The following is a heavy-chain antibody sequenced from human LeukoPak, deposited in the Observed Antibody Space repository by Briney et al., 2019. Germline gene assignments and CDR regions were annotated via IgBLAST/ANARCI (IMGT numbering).Heavy chain of an antibody. CDR1: VGTFSSYA. D-gene: IGHD2-15*01. CDR3: ALLGYCSGGSCYYFDY. J-gene: IGHJ4*02. V-gene: IGHV1-69*06. Sequence: ASVTVSCKASVGTFSSYAISWVRQAPGQGLEWMGRIIPIFGTANYAQKFQGRVTITADKSTSTAYMELSSLRSEDTAVYYCALLGYCSGGSCYYFDYWGQGTLVTVSS. CDR2: IIPIFGTA.